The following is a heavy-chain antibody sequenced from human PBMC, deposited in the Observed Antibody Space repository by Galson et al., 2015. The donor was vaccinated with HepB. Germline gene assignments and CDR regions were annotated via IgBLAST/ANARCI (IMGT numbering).Heavy chain of an antibody. D-gene: IGHD3-3*01. V-gene: IGHV1-18*04. CDR1: GYNFTSYI. J-gene: IGHJ4*02. Sequence: SVKVSCKASGYNFTSYIFNWIRQAPGQGLEWMGWISTYNAKTDYGQKFQDRVTLTTDTATSTVYMELRNLRSDDTAVYYCAGAADRSGYSPFGHWGQGPPATVSS. CDR2: ISTYNAKT. CDR3: AGAADRSGYSPFGH.